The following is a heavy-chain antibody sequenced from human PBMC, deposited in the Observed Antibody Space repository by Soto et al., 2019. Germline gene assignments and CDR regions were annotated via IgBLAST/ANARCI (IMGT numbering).Heavy chain of an antibody. CDR1: GFTFSSYG. D-gene: IGHD1-26*01. CDR3: ARDPRWDYYFDY. CDR2: IWYDGSNK. V-gene: IGHV3-33*01. Sequence: GGSLRLSCAASGFTFSSYGMHWVRQAPGKGLEWVAVIWYDGSNKYYADSVKGRFTISRDNSKNTLYLQMNSLRAEDTAVYYCARDPRWDYYFDYWGQGTLVTVSS. J-gene: IGHJ4*02.